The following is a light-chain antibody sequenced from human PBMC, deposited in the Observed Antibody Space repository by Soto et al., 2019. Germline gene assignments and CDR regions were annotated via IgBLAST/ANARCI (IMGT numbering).Light chain of an antibody. V-gene: IGKV3-20*01. CDR1: QSVTSY. Sequence: EIVLTQSPGTLSLSPEERATLSCRASQSVTSYLAWYQQKPCQAPRLLIYGASSRATGSPDRFSGSGSGTEVSLIANTLEPEDFAVYYCEQCDSSCRTFGHGTRVEI. J-gene: IGKJ1*01. CDR3: EQCDSSCRT. CDR2: GAS.